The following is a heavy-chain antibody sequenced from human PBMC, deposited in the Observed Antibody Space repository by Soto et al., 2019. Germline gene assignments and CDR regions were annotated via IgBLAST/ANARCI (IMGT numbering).Heavy chain of an antibody. D-gene: IGHD2-8*01. V-gene: IGHV5-51*01. CDR1: GERFTSYW. CDR3: ARHCGAYCTNRVCYIHGIDV. CDR2: IFPGDSDT. J-gene: IGHJ6*02. Sequence: GESPKISGEGSGERFTSYWMGWGRQMAGKGLEWLVFIFPGDSDTKYSPYFQGQVTLSPDKSISTSYLQLSSRNASDTAMYYCARHCGAYCTNRVCYIHGIDVLGQGTTVTVSS.